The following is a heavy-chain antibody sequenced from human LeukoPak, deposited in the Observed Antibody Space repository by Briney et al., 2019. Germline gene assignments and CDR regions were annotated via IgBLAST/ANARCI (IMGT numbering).Heavy chain of an antibody. CDR1: GFSFSSYA. V-gene: IGHV3-30-3*01. J-gene: IGHJ4*02. D-gene: IGHD5-24*01. CDR2: ISYDGSNE. Sequence: GGSLRLSCAASGFSFSSYAMHWVRQAPGKGLEWVAVISYDGSNEHYADSVKGRFTISRDNSKNTLYLQMNSLRAEDTAVYYCAKGKDGYNYGPDYWGQGTLVTVSS. CDR3: AKGKDGYNYGPDY.